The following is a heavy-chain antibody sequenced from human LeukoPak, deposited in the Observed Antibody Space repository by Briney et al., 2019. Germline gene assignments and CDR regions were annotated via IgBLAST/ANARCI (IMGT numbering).Heavy chain of an antibody. J-gene: IGHJ5*02. CDR2: INPNSGGT. Sequence: ASVKVSCKASGYTFTGYYMHWVRQAPGQGLEWMGWINPNSGGTNYAQKFQGRVTMTRNTSISTAYMELSSLRSEDTAVYYCARGGITMVRGVINNNWFDPWGQGTLVTVSS. V-gene: IGHV1-2*02. CDR3: ARGGITMVRGVINNNWFDP. CDR1: GYTFTGYY. D-gene: IGHD3-10*01.